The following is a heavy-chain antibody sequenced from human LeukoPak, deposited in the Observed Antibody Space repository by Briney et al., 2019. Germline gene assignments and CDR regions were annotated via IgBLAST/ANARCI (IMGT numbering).Heavy chain of an antibody. CDR1: GYTFIGYY. CDR3: ARILVRGGNWFDP. V-gene: IGHV1-2*02. CDR2: INPNSGVT. J-gene: IGHJ5*02. Sequence: GASVKVSCKASGYTFIGYYMHWVRQAPGQGLEWMGWINPNSGVTNFAQRFQGRVTVTRDTSISTVYMELSGLRPDDTAIYYCARILVRGGNWFDPWGQGTLVTVSS. D-gene: IGHD3-10*01.